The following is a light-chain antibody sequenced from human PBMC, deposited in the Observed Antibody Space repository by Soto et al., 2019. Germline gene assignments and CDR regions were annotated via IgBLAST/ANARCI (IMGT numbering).Light chain of an antibody. CDR2: EVS. J-gene: IGLJ1*01. CDR1: SSDVGSYNR. Sequence: QSALTQPPSVSGSPGQSVAISCTGTSSDVGSYNRVSWYQQPPGAAPKLMIYEVSNRPSGVPDRFSGSKSGNTASLTISGLQDEDEADYYCNSYTGSCTYVFGTGTKLTVL. V-gene: IGLV2-18*02. CDR3: NSYTGSCTYV.